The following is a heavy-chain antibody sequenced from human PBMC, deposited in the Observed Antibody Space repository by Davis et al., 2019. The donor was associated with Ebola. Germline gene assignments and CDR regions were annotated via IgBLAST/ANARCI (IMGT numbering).Heavy chain of an antibody. J-gene: IGHJ4*02. Sequence: GSLRLSCAVYGGSFSGYYWSWIRQPPGKGLEWIGEINHSGSTNYNPSLKSRVTISVDTSKNQFSLKLSSVTAADTAVYYCAGQTSNFDYWGQGTLVTVSS. CDR3: AGQTSNFDY. V-gene: IGHV4-34*01. CDR2: INHSGST. CDR1: GGSFSGYY. D-gene: IGHD3-3*02.